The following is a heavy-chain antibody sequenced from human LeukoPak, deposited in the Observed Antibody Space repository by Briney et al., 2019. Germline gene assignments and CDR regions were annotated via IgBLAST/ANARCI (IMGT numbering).Heavy chain of an antibody. CDR1: RYTFTSYD. CDR2: MNPNSGNR. D-gene: IGHD3-3*02. CDR3: ARRRLAGSTPPHYYYILDV. V-gene: IGHV1-8*01. J-gene: IGHJ6*02. Sequence: ASVKVSCKASRYTFTSYDINWVRQATGQGLEWRGWMNPNSGNRGSAQNFQGRVTLTRNTSISTAYMELSSLRSEDTAVYYCARRRLAGSTPPHYYYILDVWGQGTTVTVSS.